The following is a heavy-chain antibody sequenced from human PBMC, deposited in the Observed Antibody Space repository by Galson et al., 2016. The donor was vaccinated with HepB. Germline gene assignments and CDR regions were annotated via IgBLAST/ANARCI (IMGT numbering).Heavy chain of an antibody. V-gene: IGHV3-23*01. CDR3: MKDPSTCDGTTLMN. Sequence: SLRLSCAASGIMFKNYGMAWVRQAPGQGLEWVSTIHPSGQNTHYAESVRGRFTISRDNTKDPIYLQIDGLRSEDTAIYFCMKDPSTCDGTTLMNWGLGTLVFVSS. CDR2: IHPSGQNT. D-gene: IGHD1/OR15-1a*01. CDR1: GIMFKNYG. J-gene: IGHJ4*02.